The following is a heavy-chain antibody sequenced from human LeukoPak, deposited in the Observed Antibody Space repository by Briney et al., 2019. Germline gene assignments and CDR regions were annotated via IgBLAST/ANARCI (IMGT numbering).Heavy chain of an antibody. CDR3: ARDDSRDGYNAFDY. V-gene: IGHV1-2*02. Sequence: ASVKVSCKASGYTFTDYHMHWVRQAPGQGHEWMGWINPNSGGTSYAQKFQGRVTMTRDTSISTAYMELSRLRSDDTAVYYCARDDSRDGYNAFDYWGQGTLVTVSS. J-gene: IGHJ4*02. CDR1: GYTFTDYH. CDR2: INPNSGGT. D-gene: IGHD5-24*01.